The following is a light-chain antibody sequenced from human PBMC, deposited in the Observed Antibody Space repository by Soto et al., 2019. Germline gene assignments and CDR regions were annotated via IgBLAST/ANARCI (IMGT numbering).Light chain of an antibody. J-gene: IGKJ4*01. CDR3: QQYNDGLT. CDR2: DAS. V-gene: IGKV3-15*01. CDR1: QSVSSN. Sequence: EIVMTQSPATLSVSPGERATLSCRASQSVSSNLAWYHQKPGQAPRLFIYDASTRATGIPARLSGSGSGTEFTLTISSLQSEDFAVYYCQQYNDGLTFGGGTKVEIK.